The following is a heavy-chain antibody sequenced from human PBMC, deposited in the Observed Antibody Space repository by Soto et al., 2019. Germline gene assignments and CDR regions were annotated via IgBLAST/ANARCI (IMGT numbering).Heavy chain of an antibody. CDR2: ISPDGTNE. CDR1: GFTFSSDG. D-gene: IGHD1-1*01. J-gene: IGHJ4*03. Sequence: GGSLRLSCVASGFTFSSDGMVWVRQAPGKGLEWVITISPDGTNEHYADSVKGRFTVSRDNSKNTLYLQMDSLRDEDTAVYYCTRGGTPYFDYCGHGTLVTVSP. CDR3: TRGGTPYFDY. V-gene: IGHV3-30*03.